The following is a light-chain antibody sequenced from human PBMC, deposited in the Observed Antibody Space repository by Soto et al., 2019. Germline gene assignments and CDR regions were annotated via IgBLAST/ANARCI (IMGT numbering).Light chain of an antibody. CDR3: QSYDSTLSAWV. CDR2: GNN. CDR1: TSNIGAGYD. J-gene: IGLJ3*02. Sequence: QSVLTQPPSVSGAPGQRVTISCTGSTSNIGAGYDVHWYRQLPGTAPKLIIYGNNNRPSGVPDRFSGSKSGTSASLAITGLQAEDEADYYCQSYDSTLSAWVFGGGTKVTVL. V-gene: IGLV1-40*01.